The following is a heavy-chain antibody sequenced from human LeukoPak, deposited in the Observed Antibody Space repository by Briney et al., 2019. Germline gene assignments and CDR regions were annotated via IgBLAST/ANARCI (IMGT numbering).Heavy chain of an antibody. D-gene: IGHD3-10*01. CDR1: GGSISSSSYY. CDR3: ARLVYGSGSRFDY. J-gene: IGHJ4*02. Sequence: SETLSLTCTVSGGSISSSSYYWGWIRQPPGKGLEWIGSIYYSGTTYYNPSLRNRVTISVDTSKNQFSLKLSSVTAADTAVYYCARLVYGSGSRFDYWGQGTLVTVSS. CDR2: IYYSGTT. V-gene: IGHV4-39*01.